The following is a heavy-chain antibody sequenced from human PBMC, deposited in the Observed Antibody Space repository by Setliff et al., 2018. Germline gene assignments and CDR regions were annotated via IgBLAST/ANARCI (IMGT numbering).Heavy chain of an antibody. D-gene: IGHD3-3*01. V-gene: IGHV3-7*03. CDR1: GFTFSSYW. Sequence: GGSLRLSCAASGFTFSSYWMSWVRQAPGKGLEWVANIKQDGSDKYYVDSVKGRFTISRENAKNSLSLQMNSLRAEDTAVYYCVRARTTNYDFWSGLNAFDIWGQGTMVTVSS. CDR2: IKQDGSDK. J-gene: IGHJ3*02. CDR3: VRARTTNYDFWSGLNAFDI.